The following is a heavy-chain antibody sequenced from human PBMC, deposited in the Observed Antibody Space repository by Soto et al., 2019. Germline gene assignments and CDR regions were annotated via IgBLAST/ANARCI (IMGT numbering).Heavy chain of an antibody. CDR3: ARDRGRDSAGSYYVQRYGMDV. V-gene: IGHV3-33*01. Sequence: GGSLRLSCAASGFTFSSYGMHWVRQAPGKGLEWVAVIWYDGSNKYYADSVKGRFTISRDNSKNTLYLQMNSLRAEDTAVYYCARDRGRDSAGSYYVQRYGMDVWGQGTTVTVSS. CDR1: GFTFSSYG. CDR2: IWYDGSNK. D-gene: IGHD1-26*01. J-gene: IGHJ6*02.